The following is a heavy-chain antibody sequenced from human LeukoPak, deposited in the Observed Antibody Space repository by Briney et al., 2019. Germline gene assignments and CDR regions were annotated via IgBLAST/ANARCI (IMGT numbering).Heavy chain of an antibody. Sequence: GRSLRLSCAASGFTFDDYAMHWVRQAPGKGPELVSGISWNSGSIGYADSVKGRFTISRDNAKNSLYLQMNSLRAEDTALYYCAKVLSSGWYYFDYWGQGTLVTVSS. CDR1: GFTFDDYA. CDR3: AKVLSSGWYYFDY. J-gene: IGHJ4*02. D-gene: IGHD6-19*01. V-gene: IGHV3-9*01. CDR2: ISWNSGSI.